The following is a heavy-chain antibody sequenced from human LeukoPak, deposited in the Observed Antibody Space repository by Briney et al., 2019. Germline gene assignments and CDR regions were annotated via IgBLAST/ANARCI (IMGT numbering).Heavy chain of an antibody. V-gene: IGHV3-30*18. J-gene: IGHJ4*02. CDR3: AKPRGGDCCLFGY. CDR1: GFTFSSYG. Sequence: GGSLRLSCAASGFTFSSYGMHWVRQAPGKGLEWVAVISYDGSNKYYADSVKGRFTISRDNSKNTLYLQMNSLRAEDTAVYYCAKPRGGDCCLFGYWGQRTLVTVSS. CDR2: ISYDGSNK. D-gene: IGHD2-21*02.